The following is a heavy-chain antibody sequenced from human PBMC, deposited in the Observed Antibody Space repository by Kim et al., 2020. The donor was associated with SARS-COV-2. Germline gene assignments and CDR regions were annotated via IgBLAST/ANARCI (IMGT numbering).Heavy chain of an antibody. CDR2: IYYSGNT. D-gene: IGHD3-3*01. Sequence: SETLSLTCPVSGGSVSSGSYFWSWIRQPPGKGLEWIGYIYYSGNTNYNPSLKSRVTMSVDTSKNQFSLKLRSVTAADTAVYYCERAPNDFWSGYPYYFDYWGQGTLVTVSS. J-gene: IGHJ4*02. CDR3: ERAPNDFWSGYPYYFDY. V-gene: IGHV4-61*01. CDR1: GGSVSSGSYF.